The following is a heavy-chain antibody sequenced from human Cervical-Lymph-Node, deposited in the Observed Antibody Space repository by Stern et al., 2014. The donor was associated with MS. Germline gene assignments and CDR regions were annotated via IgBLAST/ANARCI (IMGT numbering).Heavy chain of an antibody. CDR1: GFTFSSYS. CDR3: ARDSSSWPGGYYYYGMDV. CDR2: ISSSSSYI. Sequence: EDQLVESGGGLVKPGGSLRLSCAASGFTFSSYSMNWVRQAPGKGLEWVSSISSSSSYIYYADSVKGRFTISRDNAKNSLYLQMNSLRAEDTAVYYCARDSSSWPGGYYYYGMDVWGQGTTVTVSS. D-gene: IGHD6-13*01. V-gene: IGHV3-21*01. J-gene: IGHJ6*02.